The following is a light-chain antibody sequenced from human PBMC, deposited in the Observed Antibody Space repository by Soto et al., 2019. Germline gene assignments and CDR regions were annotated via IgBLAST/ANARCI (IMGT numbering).Light chain of an antibody. Sequence: EILFTQSPGILSLSPGERATLSCRASQSVRNNLAWYQQKPGQAPRLLIYGASTRANDVPARFSGSGFGTEFTLTISGLQSEDFAVYYCQEYDNWHPWTFGQGTKVDIK. CDR3: QEYDNWHPWT. J-gene: IGKJ1*01. V-gene: IGKV3-15*01. CDR2: GAS. CDR1: QSVRNN.